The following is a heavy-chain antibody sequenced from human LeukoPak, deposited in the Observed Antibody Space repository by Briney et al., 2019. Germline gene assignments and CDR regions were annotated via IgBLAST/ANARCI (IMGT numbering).Heavy chain of an antibody. J-gene: IGHJ3*02. Sequence: GGSLRLSCAASGFTFNTYEINWVRQAPGKGLEWVSVIYSGGNTYYADSVKGRFTISRDNSKNTLYLQMNSLRAEDTAVYYCAHLYGSGSYYGAFDIWGQGTMVTVSS. CDR1: GFTFNTYE. CDR3: AHLYGSGSYYGAFDI. V-gene: IGHV3-53*01. D-gene: IGHD3-10*01. CDR2: IYSGGNT.